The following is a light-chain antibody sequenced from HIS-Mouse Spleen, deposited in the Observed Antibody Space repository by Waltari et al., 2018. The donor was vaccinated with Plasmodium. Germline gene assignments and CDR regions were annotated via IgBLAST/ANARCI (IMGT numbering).Light chain of an antibody. V-gene: IGKV1-39*01. CDR1: QSISSY. J-gene: IGKJ3*01. CDR3: QQSYSTPRGFT. CDR2: AAS. Sequence: DILMTQSPSSLSASVGDRVTITCRASQSISSYLNWYQQKPGKAHKLLIYAASRLQSGVPSRFSGSGSGTDFTLTISSLQPEDFATYYCQQSYSTPRGFTSGPGTKVDIK.